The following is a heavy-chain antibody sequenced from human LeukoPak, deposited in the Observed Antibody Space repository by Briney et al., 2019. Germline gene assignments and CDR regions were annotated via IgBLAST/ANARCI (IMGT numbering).Heavy chain of an antibody. J-gene: IGHJ3*01. Sequence: GGSLRLSCAASGFTVSRNYMSWVRQATGKGLEGVSIIQSGGSTSHEDSVKGRFTISRDISKNTVYLEMNSLRVEDTATYYCARGGAFDVWGQGTMVTVS. CDR2: IQSGGST. CDR3: ARGGAFDV. V-gene: IGHV3-53*01. CDR1: GFTVSRNY.